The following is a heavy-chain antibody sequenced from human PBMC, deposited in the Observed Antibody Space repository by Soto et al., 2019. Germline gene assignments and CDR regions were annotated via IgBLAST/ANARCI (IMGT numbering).Heavy chain of an antibody. CDR1: GFTFSSYT. J-gene: IGHJ3*01. V-gene: IGHV3-30*04. Sequence: PGGSLRLSCEASGFTFSSYTMNWVRRAPGKGLEWVAVISYDGITTLYADSVTGRFTISRDNAKNTVFLQMNSLRAEDTAVYYCATGPTPAFAFWGRGTMVTVSS. D-gene: IGHD1-1*01. CDR2: ISYDGITT. CDR3: ATGPTPAFAF.